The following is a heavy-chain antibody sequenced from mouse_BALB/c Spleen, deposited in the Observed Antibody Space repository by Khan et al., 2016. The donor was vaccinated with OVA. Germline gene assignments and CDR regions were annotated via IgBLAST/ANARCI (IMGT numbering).Heavy chain of an antibody. V-gene: IGHV3-2*02. J-gene: IGHJ4*01. D-gene: IGHD4-1*01. CDR2: ISNSGSA. CDR1: GYSITRDYA. CDR3: ASELGRYYAMDY. Sequence: EVQLVESGPGLVKPSQSLSLTCTVTGYSITRDYAWNWIRQFPGNKLEWMGYISNSGSASYNPSLKSRISITRDTSKHQFFLQLNSVTTEDTATYYCASELGRYYAMDYWGQGTSVTVSS.